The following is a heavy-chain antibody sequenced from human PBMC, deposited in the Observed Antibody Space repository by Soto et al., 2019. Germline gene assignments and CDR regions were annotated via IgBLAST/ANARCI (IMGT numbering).Heavy chain of an antibody. CDR2: IWYDGSNK. V-gene: IGHV3-33*01. J-gene: IGHJ4*02. D-gene: IGHD4-17*01. CDR1: GFTFSSYG. Sequence: QVQLVESGGGVVQPGRSLRLSCAESGFTFSSYGMHWVRQAPGKGLEWVAVIWYDGSNKYYADSVKGRFTISRDNSKNTLYLQMNSLRAEDTAVYYCARERSNDYGGNSGHDYWGQGTLVTVSS. CDR3: ARERSNDYGGNSGHDY.